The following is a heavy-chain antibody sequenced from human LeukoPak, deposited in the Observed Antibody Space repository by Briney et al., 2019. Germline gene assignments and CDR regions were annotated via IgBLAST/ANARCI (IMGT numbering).Heavy chain of an antibody. J-gene: IGHJ6*04. CDR2: ISSSGSTI. CDR3: AELGITMVGGV. V-gene: IGHV3-11*04. D-gene: IGHD3-10*02. Sequence: GGSLRLSCAASGFTFSNAWMSWVRQAPGKGLEWVSYISSSGSTIYYADSVKGRFTISRDNAKNSLYLQMNSLRAEDTAVYYCAELGITMVGGVWGKGTTVTISS. CDR1: GFTFSNAW.